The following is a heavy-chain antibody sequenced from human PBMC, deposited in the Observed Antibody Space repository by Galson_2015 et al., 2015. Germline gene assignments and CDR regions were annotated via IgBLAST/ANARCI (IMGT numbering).Heavy chain of an antibody. CDR2: IYWDDDK. V-gene: IGHV2-5*02. CDR3: AHSPIYYGSGTYYFDQ. D-gene: IGHD3-10*01. CDR1: GFSLRTSGEG. J-gene: IGHJ4*02. Sequence: PALVNPTQALTLPCSFSGFSLRTSGEGVGWIRQPRGKALEWLAVIYWDDDKRYSPSLKRKLIVNKDTSKNQVVLTMTNKDPVDTATYYCAHSPIYYGSGTYYFDQWGQGTLVTVSS.